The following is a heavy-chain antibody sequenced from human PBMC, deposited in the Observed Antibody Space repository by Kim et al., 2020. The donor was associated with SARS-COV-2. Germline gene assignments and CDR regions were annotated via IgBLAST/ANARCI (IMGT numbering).Heavy chain of an antibody. CDR2: WNN. CDR3: ARGYVATIGA. Sequence: WNNDNAISVKRRITINPDTAKNHFSLQLNSVTPEDTAVYYCARGYVATIGAWGQGTLVTVSS. J-gene: IGHJ5*02. D-gene: IGHD5-12*01. V-gene: IGHV6-1*01.